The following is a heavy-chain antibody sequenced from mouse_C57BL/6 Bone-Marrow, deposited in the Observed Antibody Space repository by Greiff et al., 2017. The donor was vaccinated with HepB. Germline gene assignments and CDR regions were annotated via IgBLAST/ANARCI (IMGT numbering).Heavy chain of an antibody. CDR3: ARGSGTLRIYYAMDY. V-gene: IGHV1-72*01. D-gene: IGHD4-1*01. Sequence: QVHVKQPGAELVKPGASVKLSCKASGYTFTSYWMHWVKQRPGRGLEWIGRIDPNSGGTKYNEKFKSKATLTVDKPSSTAYMQLSSLTSEDSAVYYCARGSGTLRIYYAMDYWGQGTSVTVSS. CDR1: GYTFTSYW. CDR2: IDPNSGGT. J-gene: IGHJ4*01.